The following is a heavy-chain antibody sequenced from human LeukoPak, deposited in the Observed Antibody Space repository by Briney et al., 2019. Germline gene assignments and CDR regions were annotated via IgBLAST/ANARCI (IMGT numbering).Heavy chain of an antibody. D-gene: IGHD4-17*01. Sequence: PSETLSLTCTVSGGSISSYYWSWFRQPPGKGLEWIGYIYYSGSTNYNPSLKSRVTISVDTSKNQFSLKLSSVTAADTAVYYCARGPYDYGDYLNWFDPWGQGTLVTVSS. J-gene: IGHJ5*02. CDR3: ARGPYDYGDYLNWFDP. CDR2: IYYSGST. CDR1: GGSISSYY. V-gene: IGHV4-59*01.